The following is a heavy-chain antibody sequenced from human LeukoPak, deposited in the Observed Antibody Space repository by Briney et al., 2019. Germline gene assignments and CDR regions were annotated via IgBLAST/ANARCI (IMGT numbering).Heavy chain of an antibody. J-gene: IGHJ6*03. CDR3: ARLDYDILTGYSYYYYYMDV. CDR2: IYYSGST. V-gene: IGHV4-39*01. Sequence: PSETLSLTCTVSGGSISSYYWGWIRQPPGKGLEWIGSIYYSGSTYYNPSLKSRVTISVDTSKNQFSLKPSSVTAADTAVYYCARLDYDILTGYSYYYYYMDVWGKGTTVTVSS. CDR1: GGSISSYY. D-gene: IGHD3-9*01.